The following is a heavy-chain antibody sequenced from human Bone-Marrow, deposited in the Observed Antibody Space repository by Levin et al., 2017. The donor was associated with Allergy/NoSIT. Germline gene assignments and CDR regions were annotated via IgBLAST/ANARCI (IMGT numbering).Heavy chain of an antibody. Sequence: GGSLRLSCAASGFTLSDYYMSWIRQAPGKGLEWVSYISSRGTTMYLADSVKGRFTISRDNAKNSLSLQMNSLRADDTAVYYCVKAETTVMLDYSSFDVWGEGTAVTVSS. CDR2: ISSRGTTM. CDR3: VKAETTVMLDYSSFDV. V-gene: IGHV3-11*01. D-gene: IGHD4-17*01. CDR1: GFTLSDYY. J-gene: IGHJ6*04.